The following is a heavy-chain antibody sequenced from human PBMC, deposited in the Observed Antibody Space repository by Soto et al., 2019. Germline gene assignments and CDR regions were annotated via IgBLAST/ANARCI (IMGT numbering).Heavy chain of an antibody. Sequence: PGGSLRLSCAASGFTFSSYAMSWVRQAPGKGLEWVSAISGSGGSTYYADSVKGRFTISRDNSKNTLYLQMNSLRAEDTAVYYCARDRKLRYCSSTSCYDGPLTHDDNWFDPWGQGTLVTVSS. J-gene: IGHJ5*02. CDR2: ISGSGGST. CDR3: ARDRKLRYCSSTSCYDGPLTHDDNWFDP. D-gene: IGHD2-2*01. CDR1: GFTFSSYA. V-gene: IGHV3-23*01.